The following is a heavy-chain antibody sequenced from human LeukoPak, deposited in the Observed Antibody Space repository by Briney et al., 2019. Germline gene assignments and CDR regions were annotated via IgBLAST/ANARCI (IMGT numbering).Heavy chain of an antibody. V-gene: IGHV1-8*01. Sequence: ASVKVSCKASGYTFTNYDINWERQSAGQALEWMGEMNPNSGNTGYAQKYQGRVTMTRNTSISTAYMELSSLKSEDTAVYYCARALRYCSTTSCQYYFDYWGQGTLVTVSS. CDR3: ARALRYCSTTSCQYYFDY. D-gene: IGHD2-2*01. CDR2: MNPNSGNT. J-gene: IGHJ4*02. CDR1: GYTFTNYD.